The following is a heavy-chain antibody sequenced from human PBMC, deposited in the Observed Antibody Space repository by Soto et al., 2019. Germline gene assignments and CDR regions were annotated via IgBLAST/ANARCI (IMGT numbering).Heavy chain of an antibody. V-gene: IGHV3-48*04. J-gene: IGHJ6*02. CDR2: IGTSGKTI. CDR3: ARDPAIYSGKFDYGLDV. Sequence: PGGSLRLSCAASGFTFSNAWMNWVRQAPGKGLEWVSYIGTSGKTIYYADSVRGRFTISRDNAKNSLYLQMNSLRAEDTAVYFCARDPAIYSGKFDYGLDVWGRGTTVTVSS. CDR1: GFTFSNAW. D-gene: IGHD4-4*01.